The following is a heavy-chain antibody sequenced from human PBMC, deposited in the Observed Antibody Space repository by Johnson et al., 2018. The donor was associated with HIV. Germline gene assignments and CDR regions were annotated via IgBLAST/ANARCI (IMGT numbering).Heavy chain of an antibody. V-gene: IGHV3-13*01. CDR3: ARDLSDGELGHAFDI. J-gene: IGHJ3*02. Sequence: VQLVESGGGLVQPGGSLRLSCAASGFTFSSYDMHWVRQATGKGLEWVSAIGTAGDTYYPGSVKGRFTISRDNSKNTLYLQMNSLRAEDTAVYYCARDLSDGELGHAFDIWGQGTMVTVSS. D-gene: IGHD1-26*01. CDR1: GFTFSSYD. CDR2: IGTAGDT.